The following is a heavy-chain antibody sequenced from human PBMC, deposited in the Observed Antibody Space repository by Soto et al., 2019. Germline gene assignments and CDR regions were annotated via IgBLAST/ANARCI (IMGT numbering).Heavy chain of an antibody. CDR3: ARGASVQSSGWSLDYYFDY. V-gene: IGHV1-2*04. CDR1: GYTFTGYY. Sequence: QVQLVQSGAEVKKPGASVKVSCKASGYTFTGYYMHWVRQAPGQGLEWMGWINPNSGGTNYAQKFQGWVTMTRDTSISTAYMELSRLRSDDTAVYYCARGASVQSSGWSLDYYFDYWGQGTLVTVSS. CDR2: INPNSGGT. J-gene: IGHJ4*02. D-gene: IGHD6-19*01.